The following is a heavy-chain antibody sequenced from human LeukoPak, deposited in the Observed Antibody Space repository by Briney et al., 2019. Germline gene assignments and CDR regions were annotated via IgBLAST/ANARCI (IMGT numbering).Heavy chain of an antibody. J-gene: IGHJ4*02. CDR3: SRGGGGDYGGNRNYFDY. D-gene: IGHD4-23*01. CDR2: IWKDGSKE. V-gene: IGHV3-33*01. Sequence: PAGSLRLSCAASGFTFSGYGMHWVRQPPGKGLEWVAVIWKDGSKEYYADSVKGRFTITRENYNKTLYLLKMSLRTEDAAVVYWSRGGGGDYGGNRNYFDYWGQGTLVTVSS. CDR1: GFTFSGYG.